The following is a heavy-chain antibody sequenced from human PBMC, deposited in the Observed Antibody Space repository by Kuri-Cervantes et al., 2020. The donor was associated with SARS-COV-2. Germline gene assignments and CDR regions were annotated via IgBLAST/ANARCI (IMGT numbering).Heavy chain of an antibody. J-gene: IGHJ4*02. CDR2: INPTGGT. V-gene: IGHV1-2*02. D-gene: IGHD5-18*01. Sequence: ASVKVSCKASGYTFTDYYMHWVRHAPGQGPEWMGWINPTGGTNSAQRFQGRVTMTRDTSTSTVHMELSRLRFDDTAVFYCARNRRTGGYSYGFDLWGQGTLVTVSS. CDR3: ARNRRTGGYSYGFDL. CDR1: GYTFTDYY.